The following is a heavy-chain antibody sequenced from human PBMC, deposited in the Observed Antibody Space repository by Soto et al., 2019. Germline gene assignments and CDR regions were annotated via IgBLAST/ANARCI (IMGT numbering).Heavy chain of an antibody. CDR1: GFTFSDYY. CDR2: ISSSGSTI. J-gene: IGHJ6*03. V-gene: IGHV3-11*01. CDR3: ARVLWLVLYYYYMDV. Sequence: GESLKISCADPGFTFSDYYMSWIRQAPGKGLEWVSYISSSGSTIYYADSVKGRFTISRDNAKNSLYLQMNSLRAEDTAVYYCARVLWLVLYYYYMDVWGKGTTVTVSS. D-gene: IGHD2-21*01.